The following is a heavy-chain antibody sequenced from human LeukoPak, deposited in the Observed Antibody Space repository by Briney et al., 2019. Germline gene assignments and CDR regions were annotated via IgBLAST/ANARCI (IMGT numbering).Heavy chain of an antibody. D-gene: IGHD3-22*01. V-gene: IGHV3-21*01. J-gene: IGHJ3*02. CDR1: GFTFSSYS. CDR3: ARDYYDSSGYSMGSAFDI. CDR2: ISSSSSYI. Sequence: GGSLRLSCAASGFTFSSYSMNWVRQAPGKGLEWVSSISSSSSYIYYADSVKGRFTISRDNAKNSLYLQMNSLRAEDTAVYYCARDYYDSSGYSMGSAFDIWGQGTMVTVSS.